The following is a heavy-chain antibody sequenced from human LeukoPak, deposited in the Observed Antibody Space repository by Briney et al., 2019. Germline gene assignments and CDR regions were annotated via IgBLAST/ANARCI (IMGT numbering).Heavy chain of an antibody. V-gene: IGHV3-23*01. J-gene: IGHJ4*02. CDR3: AKQLGYCSDGSCYFPY. CDR1: GFTFSSSA. D-gene: IGHD2-15*01. CDR2: ISNNGGYT. Sequence: GGSLRLSCAASGFTFSSSAMSWVRQAPGKGLEWVSAISNNGGYTYYADSVQGRLTISRDNSKSTLCLQMNSLRAEDTAVYYCAKQLGYCSDGSCYFPYWGQGTLVTVSS.